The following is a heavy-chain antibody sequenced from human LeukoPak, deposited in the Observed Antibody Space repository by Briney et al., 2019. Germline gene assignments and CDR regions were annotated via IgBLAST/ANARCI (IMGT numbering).Heavy chain of an antibody. Sequence: PSETLSLTCAVFGASMSNYHWSWIRQPPGRGLKYIGYVYNSGSTFYNPSLKSRVTISADTSRKQFSLKLTSVTATDTAVYYCARGTGGYRFDPWGQGILVTVSS. CDR3: ARGTGGYRFDP. CDR2: VYNSGST. D-gene: IGHD1-1*01. V-gene: IGHV4-59*01. CDR1: GASMSNYH. J-gene: IGHJ5*02.